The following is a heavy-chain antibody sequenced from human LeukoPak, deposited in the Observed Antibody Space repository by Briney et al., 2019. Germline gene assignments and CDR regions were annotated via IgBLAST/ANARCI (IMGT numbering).Heavy chain of an antibody. CDR1: GFTFSSYG. D-gene: IGHD4-17*01. J-gene: IGHJ4*02. V-gene: IGHV4-39*07. CDR3: ARGGTVTTSNY. Sequence: GSLRLSCAASGFTFSSYGMHWVRQPPGKGLEWIGSIYYSGSTYYNPSLKSRVTISVDTSKNQFSLKLSSVTAADTAVYYCARGGTVTTSNYWGQGTLVTVSS. CDR2: IYYSGST.